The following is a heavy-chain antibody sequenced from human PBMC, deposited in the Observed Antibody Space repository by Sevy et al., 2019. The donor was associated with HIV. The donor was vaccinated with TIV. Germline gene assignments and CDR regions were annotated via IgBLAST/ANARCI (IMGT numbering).Heavy chain of an antibody. Sequence: GGSLRLACAASGFIFSSNEMNWVRRAPGKGLEWVSYIGSSGSPIYYADSVKGRFTISRGNAKNSLYLQMNSLRAEDTAVYYCARVSVDTNFYGMDVWGQGTTVTVSS. CDR3: ARVSVDTNFYGMDV. D-gene: IGHD5-18*01. J-gene: IGHJ6*02. V-gene: IGHV3-48*03. CDR2: IGSSGSPI. CDR1: GFIFSSNE.